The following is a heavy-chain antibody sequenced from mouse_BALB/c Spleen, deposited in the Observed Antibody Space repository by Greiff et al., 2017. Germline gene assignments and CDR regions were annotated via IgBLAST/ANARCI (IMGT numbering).Heavy chain of an antibody. CDR1: GYSFTSYY. CDR3: ARGFAY. V-gene: IGHV1S135*01. Sequence: QLQESGPELMKPGASVKISCKASGYSFTSYYMHWVKQSHGKSLEWIGYIDPFNGGTSYNQKFKGKATLTVDKSSSTAYMHLSSLTSEDSAVYYCARGFAYWGQGTLVTVSA. CDR2: IDPFNGGT. J-gene: IGHJ3*01.